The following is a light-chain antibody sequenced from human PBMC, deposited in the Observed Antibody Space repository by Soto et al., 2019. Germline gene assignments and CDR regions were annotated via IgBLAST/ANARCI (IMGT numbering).Light chain of an antibody. J-gene: IGKJ2*01. V-gene: IGKV3-20*01. Sequence: EIVLTQSPGTLSLSAGERATLSCRASQGVTSSYLAWYQHKSGQAPRLLIFTASTRATGVPDRFRGSGSGTDFTLTISRLEPEDFAVYYCQQYATSPYTFGQGTKLEIK. CDR2: TAS. CDR3: QQYATSPYT. CDR1: QGVTSSY.